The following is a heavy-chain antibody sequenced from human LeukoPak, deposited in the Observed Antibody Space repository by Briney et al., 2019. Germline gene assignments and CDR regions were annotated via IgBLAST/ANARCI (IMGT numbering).Heavy chain of an antibody. J-gene: IGHJ3*02. V-gene: IGHV3-30*18. Sequence: GGSLRLSCAASGFTVSSDYMTWVRQAPGKGLEWVAVISYDGNNKYYADSVTGRFTISRDNAKNSLYLQMNSLRAEDTALYYCTKDLRSFVDTTVVTAFDIWGQGTLVTVSS. CDR3: TKDLRSFVDTTVVTAFDI. CDR2: ISYDGNNK. D-gene: IGHD5-18*01. CDR1: GFTVSSDY.